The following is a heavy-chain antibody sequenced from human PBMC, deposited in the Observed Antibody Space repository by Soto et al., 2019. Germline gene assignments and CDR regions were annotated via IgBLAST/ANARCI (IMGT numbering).Heavy chain of an antibody. V-gene: IGHV3-23*01. D-gene: IGHD6-6*01. CDR2: ISGSGGST. CDR3: AKTAQAASPFMRDYYDMDV. CDR1: GFTFSSYA. J-gene: IGHJ6*03. Sequence: EVQLLESGGGLVQPGGSLRLSCAASGFTFSSYAMSWVRQAPGKGLEWVSAISGSGGSTYYADSVKGRFTISRDNSKNTLYLQMNSLRAEDTAVYYCAKTAQAASPFMRDYYDMDVWGKGTTVTVSS.